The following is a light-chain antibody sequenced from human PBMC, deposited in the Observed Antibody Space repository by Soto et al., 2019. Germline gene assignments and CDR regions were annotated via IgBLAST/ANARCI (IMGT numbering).Light chain of an antibody. Sequence: LTQPASVSGSPGQSITISCTGTNSDIGTYNYVSWSQQHPGKAPKLMIYEVNNRPSGVSNRFSGSKSGNTASLTISGLQAEDEADYYCSSYTSSSTYVFGTGTKVTVL. V-gene: IGLV2-14*01. CDR1: NSDIGTYNY. CDR2: EVN. CDR3: SSYTSSSTYV. J-gene: IGLJ1*01.